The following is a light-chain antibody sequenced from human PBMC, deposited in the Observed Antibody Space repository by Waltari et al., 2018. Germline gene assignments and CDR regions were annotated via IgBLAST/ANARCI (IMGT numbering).Light chain of an antibody. V-gene: IGLV2-8*01. Sequence: QSALTQPPPASGSPGQSVTISCTGTSSDVGGYNYVSWYQQHPGKAPELMIYEVSERPSGVPDRFSGSKSGNTASLTVSGLQAEDEADYYCSSYAGSNNFIFGGGTKLTVL. CDR1: SSDVGGYNY. CDR2: EVS. J-gene: IGLJ2*01. CDR3: SSYAGSNNFI.